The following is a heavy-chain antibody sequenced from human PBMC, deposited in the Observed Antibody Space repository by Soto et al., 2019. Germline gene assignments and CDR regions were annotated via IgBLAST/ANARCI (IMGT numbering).Heavy chain of an antibody. J-gene: IGHJ4*02. V-gene: IGHV4-34*01. Sequence: QVQLQQWGAGLLKPSETLSLTCAVYGGSFSGYYWSWIRQPPGKGLEWIGEINHSGSTNYNPSLKSRVTISVDTSKNQFSLQLSSVTAADTAVYYCARSSSSGWPFDYWGQGTLVTVSS. CDR3: ARSSSSGWPFDY. CDR1: GGSFSGYY. D-gene: IGHD6-19*01. CDR2: INHSGST.